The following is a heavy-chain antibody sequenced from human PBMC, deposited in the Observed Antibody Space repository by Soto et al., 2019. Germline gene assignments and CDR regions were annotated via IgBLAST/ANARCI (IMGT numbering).Heavy chain of an antibody. V-gene: IGHV3-30*18. CDR1: GFPFTSYG. J-gene: IGHJ4*02. CDR3: AKEGLRTAARQGVFDY. CDR2: MSNDGSNK. D-gene: IGHD6-6*01. Sequence: QVQLVESGGGVVQPGRSLRLSCAASGFPFTSYGMHWVRQAPGKGLEWVAAMSNDGSNKYYVDSVKGRFTITRDNSKNTLYLQMNSLRAEDTAVYYCAKEGLRTAARQGVFDYWGQGTLVTVSS.